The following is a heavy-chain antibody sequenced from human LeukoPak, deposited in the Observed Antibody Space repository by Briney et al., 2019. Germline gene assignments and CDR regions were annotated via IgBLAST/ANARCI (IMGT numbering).Heavy chain of an antibody. Sequence: PGGSLRLSCAASGFTFSSYGMHWVRQAPGKGLEWVAFIRYDGSNKYYADSVKGRFTISRDNSKNTLYLQMNSLRAEDTAVYYCAKDQVTYSSSCSDYWGQGTLVTVSS. CDR1: GFTFSSYG. CDR3: AKDQVTYSSSCSDY. D-gene: IGHD6-13*01. CDR2: IRYDGSNK. J-gene: IGHJ4*02. V-gene: IGHV3-30*02.